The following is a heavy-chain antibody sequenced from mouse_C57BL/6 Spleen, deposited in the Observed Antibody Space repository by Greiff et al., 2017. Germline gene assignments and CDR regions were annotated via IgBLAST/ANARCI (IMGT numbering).Heavy chain of an antibody. J-gene: IGHJ3*01. CDR1: GYTFTGYW. CDR3: ASSIFCGPLAWFAY. Sequence: QVQLQQSGAELMKPGASVKLSCKATGYTFTGYWIEWVKQRPGHGLEWIGEILPGSGSTNYNEKFKGKATFTADTSSNTTYMQLSSLTTEDSAIDFCASSIFCGPLAWFAYWGQGALVTVSA. CDR2: ILPGSGST. V-gene: IGHV1-9*01. D-gene: IGHD1-1*02.